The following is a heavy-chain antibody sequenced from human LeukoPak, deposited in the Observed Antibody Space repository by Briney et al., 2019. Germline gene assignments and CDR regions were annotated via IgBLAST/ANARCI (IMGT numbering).Heavy chain of an antibody. V-gene: IGHV4-39*01. D-gene: IGHD3-10*01. CDR2: IYYSGVS. J-gene: IGHJ4*02. CDR3: STNEY. Sequence: SETLSLTCTVSGGSIISSSFWWGWIRQPPGKGLEWIGSIYYSGVSYYNTSLKSRATISVDTSKNQFSLNLNSYCASDRIWFGESTNEYWGQGTLVTVSS. CDR1: GGSIISSSFW.